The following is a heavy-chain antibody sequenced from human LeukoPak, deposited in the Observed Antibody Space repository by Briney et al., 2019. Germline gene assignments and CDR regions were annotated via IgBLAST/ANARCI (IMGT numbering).Heavy chain of an antibody. J-gene: IGHJ4*02. Sequence: SETLSLTCAVYGGSFSGYYWSWIRQPPGKGLEWIGEINHSGSTNYNPSLKSRVTISVDTSKNQFSLKLSSVTAADTAVYYCARGLTGYYNYFDYWGQGTLVTVSS. V-gene: IGHV4-34*01. CDR1: GGSFSGYY. D-gene: IGHD3-9*01. CDR2: INHSGST. CDR3: ARGLTGYYNYFDY.